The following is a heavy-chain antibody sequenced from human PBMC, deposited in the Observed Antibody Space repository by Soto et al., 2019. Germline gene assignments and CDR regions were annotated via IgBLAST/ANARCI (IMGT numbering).Heavy chain of an antibody. J-gene: IGHJ4*02. D-gene: IGHD6-13*01. Sequence: EVQLVESGGGLIQPGGSLRLSCAASGFTVSSNYMSWVRQAPGKGLEWVSVIYSGGSTYYADSVKGRFTISRDNSKNTLYLQMNSLRAENTAVYYCARVRGSSSWYRWVFDYWGQGTLVTVSS. CDR2: IYSGGST. V-gene: IGHV3-53*01. CDR3: ARVRGSSSWYRWVFDY. CDR1: GFTVSSNY.